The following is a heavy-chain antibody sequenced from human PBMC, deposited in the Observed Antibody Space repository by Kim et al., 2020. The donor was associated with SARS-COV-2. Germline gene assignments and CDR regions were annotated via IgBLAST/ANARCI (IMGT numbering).Heavy chain of an antibody. Sequence: GGSLRLSCAASGFTFSNAWMSWVRQAPGKGLEWVGRIKSKTDGGTTDYAAPVKGRFTISRDDSKNTLYLQMNSLKTEDTAVYYCHYYGSGSYYRPISHFDYWGQGTLVTVSS. CDR3: HYYGSGSYYRPISHFDY. J-gene: IGHJ4*02. D-gene: IGHD3-10*01. CDR2: IKSKTDGGTT. CDR1: GFTFSNAW. V-gene: IGHV3-15*01.